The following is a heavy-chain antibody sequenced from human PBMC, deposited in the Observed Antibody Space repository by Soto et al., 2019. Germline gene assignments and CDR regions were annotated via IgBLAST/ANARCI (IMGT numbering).Heavy chain of an antibody. J-gene: IGHJ6*02. Sequence: VKVSCKASGYTFTTYFMHWVRQAPGQGFEWLGRINPTGGDTVYAQKFQGRVSVTKDTSTRTVYIELGSLTSKDTAVYYCARGSYASNVFIMDVWGQGTAVT. CDR3: ARGSYASNVFIMDV. CDR1: GYTFTTYF. D-gene: IGHD2-2*01. V-gene: IGHV1-46*01. CDR2: INPTGGDT.